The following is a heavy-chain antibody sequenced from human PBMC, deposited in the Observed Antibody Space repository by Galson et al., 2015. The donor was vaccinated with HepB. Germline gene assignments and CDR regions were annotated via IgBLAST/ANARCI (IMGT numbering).Heavy chain of an antibody. Sequence: SLRLSCAASGFTFSSYAMHWVRQAPGKGLEWVAVISYDGSNKYYADSVKGRFTISRDNAKNSLYLQMNSLRDEDTAVYYCARHQIAAAARGDYYYGMDVWGQGTTVTVSS. J-gene: IGHJ6*02. CDR3: ARHQIAAAARGDYYYGMDV. CDR1: GFTFSSYA. D-gene: IGHD6-13*01. V-gene: IGHV3-30*04. CDR2: ISYDGSNK.